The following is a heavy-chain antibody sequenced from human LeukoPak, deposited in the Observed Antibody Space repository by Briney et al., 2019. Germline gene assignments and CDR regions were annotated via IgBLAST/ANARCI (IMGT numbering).Heavy chain of an antibody. CDR3: ARAVNYYDSSGYYYAVFLFDY. J-gene: IGHJ4*02. D-gene: IGHD3-22*01. Sequence: KSSETLSLTCTVSGGSISSGGYYWRWIPQHPGKGLEWIGYIYYSGSTYYNPSLKSRVTISVDTSKNQFSLKLSSVTAADTAVYYCARAVNYYDSSGYYYAVFLFDYWGQGTLVTVSS. CDR1: GGSISSGGYY. V-gene: IGHV4-31*03. CDR2: IYYSGST.